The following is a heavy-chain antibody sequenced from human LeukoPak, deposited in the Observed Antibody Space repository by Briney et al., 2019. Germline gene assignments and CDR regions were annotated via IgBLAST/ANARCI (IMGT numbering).Heavy chain of an antibody. D-gene: IGHD4-17*01. CDR1: GYTFTSYG. CDR3: AREGIHYGVTVY. J-gene: IGHJ4*02. CDR2: ISAYNGNT. V-gene: IGHV1-18*01. Sequence: ASVKVSCKASGYTFTSYGIRWVRQAPGQGLEWMGWISAYNGNTNYAQKLQDRVTMTTDTSTSTAYMELRSLRSDDTAVYYCAREGIHYGVTVYWGQGTLVTLSS.